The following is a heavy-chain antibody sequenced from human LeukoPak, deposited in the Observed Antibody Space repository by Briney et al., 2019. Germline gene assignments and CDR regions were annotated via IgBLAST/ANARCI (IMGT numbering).Heavy chain of an antibody. CDR1: GFTVSSNY. V-gene: IGHV3-53*01. J-gene: IGHJ4*02. CDR3: ARFTPERSGWYDY. Sequence: PGGSLRLSCAASGFTVSSNYMSWVRQAPGKGLEWVSVIYSGGSTYYADSVKGRFTISRDNSKNTLYLQMNSLRAEDTAVYYCARFTPERSGWYDYWGQGTLVTVSS. CDR2: IYSGGST. D-gene: IGHD6-19*01.